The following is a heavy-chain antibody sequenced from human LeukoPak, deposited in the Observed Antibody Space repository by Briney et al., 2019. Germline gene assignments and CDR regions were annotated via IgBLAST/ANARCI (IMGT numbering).Heavy chain of an antibody. V-gene: IGHV3-20*04. CDR1: GFTFDDYG. Sequence: PRGSLRLSCAASGFTFDDYGMSRVGQAPGKGLEWVSGINWYGGSTGYADSVKGRFTISRDNAKNSLYLQMNSLRAEDTALYYCARDAGYSSGWYFLYYYYMDVWGKGTTVTVSS. CDR3: ARDAGYSSGWYFLYYYYMDV. CDR2: INWYGGST. D-gene: IGHD6-19*01. J-gene: IGHJ6*03.